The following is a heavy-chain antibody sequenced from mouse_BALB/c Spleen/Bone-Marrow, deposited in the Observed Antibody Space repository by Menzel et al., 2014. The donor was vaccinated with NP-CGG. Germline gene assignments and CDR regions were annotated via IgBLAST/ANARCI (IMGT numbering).Heavy chain of an antibody. CDR3: ARDMGGILFDS. CDR1: GFTFTDYY. CDR2: IRNKAYGYTT. V-gene: IGHV7-3*02. Sequence: EVMLVESGGGLVQPGGSLRLSCATSGFTFTDYYMNWVRQPSGKALEWLGFIRNKAYGYTTEYSASVKGRFTISRDNSQGILYLQMNSLRAEDSATYYCARDMGGILFDSWGQGTTLTVSS. J-gene: IGHJ2*01. D-gene: IGHD4-1*01.